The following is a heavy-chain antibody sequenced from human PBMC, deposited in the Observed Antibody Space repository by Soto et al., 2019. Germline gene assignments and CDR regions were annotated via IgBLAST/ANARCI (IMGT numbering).Heavy chain of an antibody. Sequence: PGGSLRLSCVVNGFTFSSYSMNWVRQAPGKGLEWVSHISSSSTTIYYADSVKGRFTISRDNSKNTVYLQMNSLRAEDTAVYYCANREGEDPLAGYYYMDVWGKGTTVTVSS. J-gene: IGHJ6*03. CDR2: ISSSSTTI. V-gene: IGHV3-48*01. CDR1: GFTFSSYS. CDR3: ANREGEDPLAGYYYMDV. D-gene: IGHD2-21*01.